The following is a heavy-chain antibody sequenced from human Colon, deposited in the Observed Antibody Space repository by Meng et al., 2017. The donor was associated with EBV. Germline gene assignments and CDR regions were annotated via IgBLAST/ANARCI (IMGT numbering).Heavy chain of an antibody. V-gene: IGHV3-23*04. Sequence: HLERAGGGLLQAGGSSELSCTDSGFTFSISAFSWLRQAPGRGRELVSTISGSGLSTYYADYVKGRFTISRDNSKNTLYLQMNSLRAEDTALYYCATALYWGQGTLVTVSS. CDR1: GFTFSISA. J-gene: IGHJ4*02. CDR3: ATALY. CDR2: ISGSGLST. D-gene: IGHD2-15*01.